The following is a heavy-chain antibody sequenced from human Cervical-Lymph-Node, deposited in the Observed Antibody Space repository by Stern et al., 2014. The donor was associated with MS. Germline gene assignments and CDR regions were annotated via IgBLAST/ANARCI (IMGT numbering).Heavy chain of an antibody. CDR1: GFTFYDYY. CDR2: ISSSGITI. V-gene: IGHV3-11*01. CDR3: ARDRSRWEPRQGMDV. D-gene: IGHD1-26*01. Sequence: DQLVESGGGLVKPGGSLRLSCAASGFTFYDYYMRWIRQAPGKGLEWVSDISSSGITISYADSVKGRFTISRDNAKNSLYLQMDSLRAEDTAVYYCARDRSRWEPRQGMDVWGQGTTVTVSS. J-gene: IGHJ6*02.